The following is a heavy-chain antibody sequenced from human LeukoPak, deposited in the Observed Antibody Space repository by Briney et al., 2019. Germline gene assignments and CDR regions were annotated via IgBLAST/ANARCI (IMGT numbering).Heavy chain of an antibody. D-gene: IGHD2-15*01. V-gene: IGHV4-39*01. CDR2: IYYSGST. CDR1: GGSISSSSYY. Sequence: SETLSLTCTVSGGSISSSSYYWGWIRQPPGKGLEWIGNIYYSGSTYYNPSLKSRVTISVDTSKSQFSLKLSSVTAADTAVYYCARRRPYCSGGSCYLDYWGQGTLVTVSS. J-gene: IGHJ4*02. CDR3: ARRRPYCSGGSCYLDY.